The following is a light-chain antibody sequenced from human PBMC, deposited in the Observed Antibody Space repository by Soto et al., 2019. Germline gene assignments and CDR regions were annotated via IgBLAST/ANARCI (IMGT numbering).Light chain of an antibody. CDR2: GAS. V-gene: IGKV3-20*01. CDR1: QSVWSSY. Sequence: EIVLTQSPGTLPLSPGEGATLSCRASQSVWSSYLAWYQQKPGQPPRLLIYGASSRAPGIPDRFSGSGSGTDFSLTIGRLETEDFAVYYCQQYGSSPRTFGQGTTVEIK. CDR3: QQYGSSPRT. J-gene: IGKJ1*01.